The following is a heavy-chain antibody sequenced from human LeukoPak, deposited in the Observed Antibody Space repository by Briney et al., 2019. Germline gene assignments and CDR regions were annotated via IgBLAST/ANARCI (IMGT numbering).Heavy chain of an antibody. CDR3: ARVEGP. CDR2: IKQDGSQK. CDR1: GVTVSSNY. Sequence: GGSLRLSCAASGVTVSSNYMSWVRQAPGKGLEWVANIKQDGSQKYYVDSVKGRFTISRDNAKNSLYLQMNSLRAEDTAVYYCARVEGPWGQGTLVTVSS. V-gene: IGHV3-7*03. J-gene: IGHJ4*02.